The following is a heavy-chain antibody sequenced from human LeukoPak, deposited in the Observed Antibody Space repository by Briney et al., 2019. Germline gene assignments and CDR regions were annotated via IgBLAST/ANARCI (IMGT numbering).Heavy chain of an antibody. Sequence: GASVKVSCKASGYTFTGYALHWVRQAPGQGLEWMGWINTGSGNTKYSPEFQGRVTITRDTSASTAYMELSSLRSEDTAVYYCARDRSRLTHEDDAFDIWGQGTMVTVSS. V-gene: IGHV1-3*04. CDR3: ARDRSRLTHEDDAFDI. CDR1: GYTFTGYA. D-gene: IGHD2-2*01. J-gene: IGHJ3*02. CDR2: INTGSGNT.